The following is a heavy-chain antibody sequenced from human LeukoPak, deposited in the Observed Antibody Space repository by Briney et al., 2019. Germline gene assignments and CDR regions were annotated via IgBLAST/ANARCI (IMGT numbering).Heavy chain of an antibody. CDR3: AKSLWSRGAFDI. CDR2: ISGSGGST. Sequence: GGSLRLSCAASGFTVSSNYMSWVRQAPGKGLEWVSAISGSGGSTYYADSVKGRFTISRDNSKNTLYLQMNSLRAEDTAVYYCAKSLWSRGAFDIWGQGTMVTVSS. V-gene: IGHV3-23*01. J-gene: IGHJ3*02. D-gene: IGHD3-10*01. CDR1: GFTVSSNY.